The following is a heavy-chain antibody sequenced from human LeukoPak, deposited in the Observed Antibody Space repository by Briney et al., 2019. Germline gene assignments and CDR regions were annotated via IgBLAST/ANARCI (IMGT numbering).Heavy chain of an antibody. CDR3: AKGSRGSGSYSEYYFDY. CDR1: GFTFSSYA. Sequence: PGGSLRLSCAASGFTFSSYAMSWVRQAPGKGLEWVSAISGSGGSTYYADSVKGRFTISRDNSKNTLYLQMNSLRAEDTAVYYCAKGSRGSGSYSEYYFDYWGQGTLVTVSS. V-gene: IGHV3-23*01. J-gene: IGHJ4*02. CDR2: ISGSGGST. D-gene: IGHD3-10*01.